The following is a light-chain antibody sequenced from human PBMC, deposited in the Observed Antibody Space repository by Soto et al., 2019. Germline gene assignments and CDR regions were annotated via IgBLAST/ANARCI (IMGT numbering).Light chain of an antibody. V-gene: IGKV3-20*01. CDR2: GVA. J-gene: IGKJ5*01. Sequence: EIVLTQSPGTLSFSPGERATLSCRASQRVSSGHIAWYQQKSGQAPRLLIYGVASGAAGTPDRFSGSGSGTDFTLTISRLEPEDFAVYSCQYYDYPPTFGQGTRLEI. CDR1: QRVSSGH. CDR3: QYYDYPPT.